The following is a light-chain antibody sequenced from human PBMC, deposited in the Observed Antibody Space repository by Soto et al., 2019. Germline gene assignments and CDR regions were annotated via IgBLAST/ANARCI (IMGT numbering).Light chain of an antibody. CDR2: GAS. J-gene: IGKJ2*01. CDR1: QSVSSSY. CDR3: QQYGSSGYT. V-gene: IGKV3-20*01. Sequence: EIVLTQSPGTLSLSPGERATLSCRASQSVSSSYLAWYQQKPGQAPRLLIYGASSRATGIPDRFSGSGSGTDFTLTICRLEPEDFALYYCQQYGSSGYTFGQGTKLEIK.